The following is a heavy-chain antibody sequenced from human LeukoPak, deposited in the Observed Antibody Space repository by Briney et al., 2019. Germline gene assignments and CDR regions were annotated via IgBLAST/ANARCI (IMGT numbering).Heavy chain of an antibody. CDR3: AKGDGYNRNSNFDY. CDR2: ISGSGGST. D-gene: IGHD5-24*01. CDR1: GFTFSSYA. Sequence: GGSLRLSCAASGFTFSSYAMSWVRQAPGKGLEWVSAISGSGGSTYYADSVKSRFTISRDNSKNTLYLQMNSLRAEDTAVYYCAKGDGYNRNSNFDYWGQGTLVTVSS. J-gene: IGHJ4*02. V-gene: IGHV3-23*01.